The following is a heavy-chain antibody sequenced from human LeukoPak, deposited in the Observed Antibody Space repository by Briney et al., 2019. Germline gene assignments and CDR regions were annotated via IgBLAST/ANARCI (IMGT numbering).Heavy chain of an antibody. Sequence: PSETLSLTCSVSDGSINSYYWNWIRRPPGKGLEWIGYIYYSGSTNYNPSLKSRVTISVDTSKNQFSLKLSSVTAADTAVYYCARSRDGPAANDYWGQGTLVTVSS. V-gene: IGHV4-59*01. CDR3: ARSRDGPAANDY. D-gene: IGHD2-2*01. CDR2: IYYSGST. CDR1: DGSINSYY. J-gene: IGHJ4*02.